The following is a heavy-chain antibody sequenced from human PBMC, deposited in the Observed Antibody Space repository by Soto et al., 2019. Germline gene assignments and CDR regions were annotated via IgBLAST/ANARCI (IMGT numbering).Heavy chain of an antibody. J-gene: IGHJ4*02. CDR3: ASGGISSSEGLDY. Sequence: QVQLVQSGAEVRESGASVKVSCKASGYTFTNHGISWVRQAPGEGLEWMGWISPYNGDTNNAQKFQGRVTMTTDTPTNTGFMELTRLTSDDTAVYYCASGGISSSEGLDYWGQGTLVTVSS. D-gene: IGHD6-13*01. CDR2: ISPYNGDT. V-gene: IGHV1-18*01. CDR1: GYTFTNHG.